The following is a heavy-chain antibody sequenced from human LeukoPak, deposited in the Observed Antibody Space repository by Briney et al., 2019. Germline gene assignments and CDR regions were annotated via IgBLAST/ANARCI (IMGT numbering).Heavy chain of an antibody. CDR2: IWYDGSNK. CDR1: GFTFNSHG. Sequence: PGGSLRLSCAASGFTFNSHGMHWVRQAPGKGLEWVAPIWYDGSNKYYVESVKGRFTISRDNSKSTLYLQMNSLRAEDTAVYYCARANYYSSGSYYGMDVWGQGTTVTVSS. D-gene: IGHD3-10*01. V-gene: IGHV3-33*01. J-gene: IGHJ6*02. CDR3: ARANYYSSGSYYGMDV.